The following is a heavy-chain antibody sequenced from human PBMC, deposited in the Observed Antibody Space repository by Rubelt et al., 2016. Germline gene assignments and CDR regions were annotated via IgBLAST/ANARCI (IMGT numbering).Heavy chain of an antibody. V-gene: IGHV3-7*01. Sequence: GLEWVANIKQDGSEKYYVDSVKGRFTISRDNAKNSLYLQMNSLRAEDTAVYYCARATGAVAGTGVFDYWGQGTLVTVSS. J-gene: IGHJ4*02. CDR3: ARATGAVAGTGVFDY. CDR2: IKQDGSEK. D-gene: IGHD6-19*01.